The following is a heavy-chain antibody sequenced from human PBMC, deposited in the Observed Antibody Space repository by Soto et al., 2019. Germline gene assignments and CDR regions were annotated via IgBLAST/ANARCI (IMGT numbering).Heavy chain of an antibody. Sequence: KRLEWVSGIRRSGGSAYYADSVKGRFTISRENSKNTLYLQMNSLRAEDTAVFFFFKAEDGIRDTVPVSAFLLNRSSDL. CDR2: IRRSGGSA. D-gene: IGHD2-15*01. V-gene: IGHV3-23*01. J-gene: IGHJ2*01. CDR3: FKAEDGIRDTVPVSAFLLNRSSDL.